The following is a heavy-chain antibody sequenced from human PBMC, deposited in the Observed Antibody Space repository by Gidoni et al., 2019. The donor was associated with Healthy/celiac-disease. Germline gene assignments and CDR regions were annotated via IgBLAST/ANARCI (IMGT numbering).Heavy chain of an antibody. J-gene: IGHJ4*02. D-gene: IGHD3-22*01. CDR1: GFTFSSDW. CDR2: RKQDGSEK. Sequence: EVQLVESGGGLVRPGGSLTLSCAASGFTFSSDWMSWVREAPGKGLEWVANRKQDGSEKYYVGSVKGRFTISRDNAKNSLYLQMNSLRAEDTAVYYCARDNRGYFSFDYWGQGTLVTVSS. V-gene: IGHV3-7*03. CDR3: ARDNRGYFSFDY.